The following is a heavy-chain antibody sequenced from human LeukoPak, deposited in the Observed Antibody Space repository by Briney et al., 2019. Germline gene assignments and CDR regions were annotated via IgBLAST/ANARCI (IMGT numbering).Heavy chain of an antibody. J-gene: IGHJ4*02. CDR1: GFTFGSYG. D-gene: IGHD3-3*01. V-gene: IGHV3-30*18. CDR2: ISYDGSNK. Sequence: PGGSLRLSCAASGFTFGSYGMHWVRQAPGKGLEWVAVISYDGSNKYYADSVKGRFTISRDNSKNTLYLQMDSLRAEDTAVYYCAKSRSAVFGVVIIPYFDYWGQGTLVTVSS. CDR3: AKSRSAVFGVVIIPYFDY.